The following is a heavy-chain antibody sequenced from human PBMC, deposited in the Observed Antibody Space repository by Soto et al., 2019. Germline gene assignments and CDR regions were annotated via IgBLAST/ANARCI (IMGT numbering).Heavy chain of an antibody. CDR3: TIQNARGVPDY. J-gene: IGHJ4*02. CDR2: IKSKTDGGTT. D-gene: IGHD3-10*01. CDR1: GFTFSSYS. Sequence: PGGSLRLSCAASGFTFSSYSMNWVRQAPGKGLEWVGRIKSKTDGGTTDYAAPVKGRFTISRDDSKNTLYLQMNSLKTEDTAVYYCTIQNARGVPDYWGQGTLVTVSS. V-gene: IGHV3-15*07.